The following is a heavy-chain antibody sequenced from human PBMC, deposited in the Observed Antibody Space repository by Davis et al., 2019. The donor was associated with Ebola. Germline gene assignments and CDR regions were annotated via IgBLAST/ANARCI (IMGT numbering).Heavy chain of an antibody. V-gene: IGHV4-59*12. J-gene: IGHJ4*02. D-gene: IGHD3-22*01. CDR3: ARGDSYYDPSGYYAGPEAPDH. CDR1: GGSFSGYY. CDR2: INYSGDT. Sequence: MPSETLSLTCAVYGGSFSGYYWSWIRQPPGKRLEWIGYINYSGDTKYNPSLKSRVTMLVDTSKNLFSLKLTSVTAADTAVYYCARGDSYYDPSGYYAGPEAPDHWGQGTLVSVSS.